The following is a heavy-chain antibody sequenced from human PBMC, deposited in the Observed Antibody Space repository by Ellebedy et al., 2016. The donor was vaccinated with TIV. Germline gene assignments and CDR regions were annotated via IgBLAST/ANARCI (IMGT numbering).Heavy chain of an antibody. Sequence: MPSETLSLTCVVKGGSFNGYFWSWIRQPPGTGLEWIGEVNPSGTTNDNPSLKSRVTISVDTPKKQFYLRLTSVTAADTAVYYCARARGQYLYGSGSYFTNWGQGEMVTVSS. CDR1: GGSFNGYF. CDR3: ARARGQYLYGSGSYFTN. CDR2: VNPSGTT. V-gene: IGHV4-34*01. J-gene: IGHJ4*02. D-gene: IGHD3-10*01.